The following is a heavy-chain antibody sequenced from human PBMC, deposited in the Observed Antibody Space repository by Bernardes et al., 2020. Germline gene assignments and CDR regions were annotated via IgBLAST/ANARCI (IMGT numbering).Heavy chain of an antibody. Sequence: SETLSLTCTVSGGSISSYYWSWIRQPPGKGLEWIGYISYSGSTNYNPSLKSRVIISVDTSKDQFSLRLNSLTAADTAVYYCARDSGGYSPFDYWGQGTLVTVSS. CDR3: ARDSGGYSPFDY. CDR1: GGSISSYY. J-gene: IGHJ4*02. CDR2: ISYSGST. V-gene: IGHV4-59*01. D-gene: IGHD3-10*01.